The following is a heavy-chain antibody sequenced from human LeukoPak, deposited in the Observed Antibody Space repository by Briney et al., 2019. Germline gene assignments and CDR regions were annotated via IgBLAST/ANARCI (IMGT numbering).Heavy chain of an antibody. Sequence: GGSLRLSCAASEFTSTSYGMHWIRQAPGKGLEWIAYMTNGGYITKYADSVKGRFTISRDNAKNSLYLQMDSLRGDDTAVYYCARGGERYAFDVWGQGTVVTISP. J-gene: IGHJ3*01. V-gene: IGHV3-11*01. CDR3: ARGGERYAFDV. CDR1: EFTSTSYG. CDR2: MTNGGYIT.